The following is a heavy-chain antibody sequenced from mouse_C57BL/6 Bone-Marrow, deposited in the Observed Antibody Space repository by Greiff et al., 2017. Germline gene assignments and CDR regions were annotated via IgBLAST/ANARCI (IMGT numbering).Heavy chain of an antibody. CDR3: TTSAMDY. CDR1: GFNIKDYY. V-gene: IGHV14-1*01. CDR2: IDPEDGDT. Sequence: VQLKQSGAELVRPGASVKLSCTASGFNIKDYYMHWVKQRPEQGLEWIGRIDPEDGDTEYAPKFQGKATMTAATSSNTAYLQLSSLPSEDTAVYYCTTSAMDYWGQGTSVTVSS. J-gene: IGHJ4*01.